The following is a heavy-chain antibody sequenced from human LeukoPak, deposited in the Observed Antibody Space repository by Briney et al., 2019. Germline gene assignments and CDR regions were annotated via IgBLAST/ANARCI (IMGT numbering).Heavy chain of an antibody. V-gene: IGHV3-20*04. D-gene: IGHD2-2*01. J-gene: IGHJ4*02. Sequence: GSLRLSCAASGFTFDDYGMSWVRQAPGKGLEWVSGINWNGGSTGYADSVKGRFTISRDNAKNSLYLQMNSLRAEDTALYYCARLHCSSTSCPADYWGQGTLVTVSS. CDR2: INWNGGST. CDR1: GFTFDDYG. CDR3: ARLHCSSTSCPADY.